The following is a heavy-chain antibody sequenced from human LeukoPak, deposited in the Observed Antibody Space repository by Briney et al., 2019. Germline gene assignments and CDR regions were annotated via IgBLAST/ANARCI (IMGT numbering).Heavy chain of an antibody. V-gene: IGHV1-3*01. D-gene: IGHD2-2*01. Sequence: ASVKVSCKASGYTFTNYAMNWVRQAPGQRLEWMGWINAGNGNTKSSQRFQDRVTITRDTSASTAYIELNSLRSEDTAVYYCTRGIWSSHNKDYYFDYWGQGSLVTVSS. CDR2: INAGNGNT. J-gene: IGHJ4*02. CDR3: TRGIWSSHNKDYYFDY. CDR1: GYTFTNYA.